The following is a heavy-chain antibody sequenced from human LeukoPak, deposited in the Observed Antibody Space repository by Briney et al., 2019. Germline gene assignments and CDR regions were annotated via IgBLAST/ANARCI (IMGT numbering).Heavy chain of an antibody. D-gene: IGHD6-19*01. J-gene: IGHJ1*01. CDR2: ISSSSSYI. CDR1: GFTFRSYS. CDR3: AKDFIVRIAVAGMSTYFQH. Sequence: PGGSLRLSCAASGFTFRSYSMNWVRQAPGKGLEWVSSISSSSSYIHNADSVKGRFTISRDNAKNSLYLQMNILRAEDTAVYYCAKDFIVRIAVAGMSTYFQHWGQGTLVTVSS. V-gene: IGHV3-21*04.